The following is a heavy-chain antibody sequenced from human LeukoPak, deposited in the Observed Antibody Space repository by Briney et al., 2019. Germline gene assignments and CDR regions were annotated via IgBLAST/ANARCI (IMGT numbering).Heavy chain of an antibody. Sequence: GGSLRLSCAASGFTFSSYSMNWVRQAPGKGLEWVSSISSSSSYIYYADSVKGRFTISRDNAKNSLYLQMNSLRAEDTAVYYCARAFYGDYVTSYGAFDIWGQGTLVTVSS. V-gene: IGHV3-21*01. D-gene: IGHD4-17*01. CDR2: ISSSSSYI. CDR3: ARAFYGDYVTSYGAFDI. J-gene: IGHJ3*02. CDR1: GFTFSSYS.